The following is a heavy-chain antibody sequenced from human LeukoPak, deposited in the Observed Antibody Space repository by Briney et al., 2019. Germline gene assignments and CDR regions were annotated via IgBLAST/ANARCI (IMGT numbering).Heavy chain of an antibody. CDR1: GFTFSSYA. CDR3: AKEPDPDPPRSKKQHISSSWANDY. V-gene: IGHV3-23*01. J-gene: IGHJ4*02. D-gene: IGHD6-13*01. CDR2: ISGSGGST. Sequence: GGSLRLSCAASGFTFSSYAMSWVRQAPGKGLEWVSAISGSGGSTYYADSVKGRFTISRDNSKNTLYLQMNSLRAEDTAVYYCAKEPDPDPPRSKKQHISSSWANDYWGQGTLVTVSS.